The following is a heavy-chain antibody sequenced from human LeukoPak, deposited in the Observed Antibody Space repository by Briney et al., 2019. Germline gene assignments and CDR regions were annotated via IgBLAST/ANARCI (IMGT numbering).Heavy chain of an antibody. CDR2: INPNSGGT. D-gene: IGHD3-10*01. CDR1: GYTFTGYY. J-gene: IGHJ6*03. V-gene: IGHV1-2*06. Sequence: ASVKVSCKASGYTFTGYYMHWVRQAPGQGLEWMGRINPNSGGTNYAQEFQGRVTMTRDTSISTAYMELSRLRSDDTAVYYCARVFVFYYMDVWGKGTTVTVSS. CDR3: ARVFVFYYMDV.